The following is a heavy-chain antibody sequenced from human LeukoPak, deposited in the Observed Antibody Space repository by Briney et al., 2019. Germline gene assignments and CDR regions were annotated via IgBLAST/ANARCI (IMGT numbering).Heavy chain of an antibody. D-gene: IGHD6-19*01. CDR3: ARDPYSHDSSGFSCFLQY. Sequence: PGGSLRLSCVGSGFVFSKYAVHWVRQAPGKGLEWVAVVSYDGDFKLYGDSVKGRFTISRDNSQNMLFLQMNDLRPQDAATYFCARDPYSHDSSGFSCFLQYWGQGTVVTVSS. CDR2: VSYDGDFK. J-gene: IGHJ4*02. V-gene: IGHV3-30-3*01. CDR1: GFVFSKYA.